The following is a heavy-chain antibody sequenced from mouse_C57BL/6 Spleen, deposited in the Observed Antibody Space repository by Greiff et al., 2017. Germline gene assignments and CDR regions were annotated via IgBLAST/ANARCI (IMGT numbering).Heavy chain of an antibody. CDR2: ISDGGSYT. CDR3: ERASDDYFFDY. V-gene: IGHV5-4*03. CDR1: GFTFSSYA. J-gene: IGHJ2*01. Sequence: EVKLMESGGGLVKPGGSLKLSCAASGFTFSSYAMSWVRQTPEKRLEWVATISDGGSYTYDPDNVKGRFTISRDNAKNNLYLQMSHLKSEDTAMYYCERASDDYFFDYWGQGTTLTVSS. D-gene: IGHD2-4*01.